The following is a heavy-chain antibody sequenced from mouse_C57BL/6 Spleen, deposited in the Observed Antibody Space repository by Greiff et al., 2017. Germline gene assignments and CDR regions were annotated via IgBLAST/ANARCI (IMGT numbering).Heavy chain of an antibody. CDR2: IDPANGNT. CDR3: ASYYGSSHRYCAMDY. Sequence: VQLQQSVAELVRPGASVKLSCTASGFNIKNTYMHWVKQRPEQGLAWIGRIDPANGNTKYAPKFQGKATITADTSSNTAYLQLSSLTSEDTAIYYCASYYGSSHRYCAMDYWGQGTSVTVSS. D-gene: IGHD1-1*01. J-gene: IGHJ4*01. V-gene: IGHV14-3*01. CDR1: GFNIKNTY.